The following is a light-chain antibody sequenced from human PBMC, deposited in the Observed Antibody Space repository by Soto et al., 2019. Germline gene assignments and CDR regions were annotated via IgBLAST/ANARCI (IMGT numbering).Light chain of an antibody. CDR2: EVG. Sequence: QSALTQPASVSGSLGQSITISCTGSNSDVGGHNYVSWYQQHPGKAPKLMIYEVGIRPSGVYTRFSGSKSGNTASLTTSGLQAEDEAEYYRSSYTSTSLYVFGTETKLTVL. CDR1: NSDVGGHNY. V-gene: IGLV2-14*01. CDR3: SSYTSTSLYV. J-gene: IGLJ1*01.